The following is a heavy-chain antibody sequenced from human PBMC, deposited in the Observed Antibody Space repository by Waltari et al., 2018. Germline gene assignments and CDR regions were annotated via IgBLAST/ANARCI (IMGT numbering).Heavy chain of an antibody. CDR3: AKSDLLLRGTPVDY. CDR2: IRYDGSNK. J-gene: IGHJ4*02. CDR1: GFTFSSYG. D-gene: IGHD1-26*01. V-gene: IGHV3-30*02. Sequence: QVQLVESGGGVVQPGGSLRLSCAASGFTFSSYGMHWVRQAPGKGLEWVAFIRYDGSNKYYADSVKGRFTISRDNSKNTLYLQMNSLRAEDTAVYYCAKSDLLLRGTPVDYWGQGTLVTVSS.